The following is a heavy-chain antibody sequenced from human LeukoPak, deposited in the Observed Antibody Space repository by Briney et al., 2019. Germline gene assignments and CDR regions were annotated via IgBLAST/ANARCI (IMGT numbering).Heavy chain of an antibody. CDR2: IYYSGST. CDR3: AIQDSYGDYGFAAFDI. Sequence: KPSETLSLTCTVSGGSISSYYWSWIRQPPGKGLEWIGYIYYSGSTNYNPSLKSRVTISVDTSKNQFSLKLSPVAAADTAVYYCAIQDSYGDYGFAAFDIWGQGTMVTVSS. J-gene: IGHJ3*02. CDR1: GGSISSYY. V-gene: IGHV4-59*01. D-gene: IGHD4-17*01.